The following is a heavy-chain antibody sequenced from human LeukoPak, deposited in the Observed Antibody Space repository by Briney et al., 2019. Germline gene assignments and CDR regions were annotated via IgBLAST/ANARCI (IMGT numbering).Heavy chain of an antibody. CDR3: ARGYDINDYYYYYGMDV. D-gene: IGHD3-9*01. J-gene: IGHJ6*02. Sequence: KPSETLSLTCTVSGGSISSYYWSWIRQPPGKGLEWIGYIYYSGSTNYNPSLKSRVTISVDTSKNQFSLKLSSVFAADTAVYYCARGYDINDYYYYYGMDVWGQGTTVTVSS. V-gene: IGHV4-59*01. CDR1: GGSISSYY. CDR2: IYYSGST.